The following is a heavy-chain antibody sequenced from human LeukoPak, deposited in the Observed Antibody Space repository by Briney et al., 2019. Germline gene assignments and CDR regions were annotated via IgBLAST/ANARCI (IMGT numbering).Heavy chain of an antibody. CDR2: IWYDGSNK. V-gene: IGHV3-33*01. CDR1: GFTFSSYG. D-gene: IGHD3-16*01. J-gene: IGHJ4*02. Sequence: PGGSLRLSCAASGFTFSSYGMHWVRQAPGKGLEWVAVIWYDGSNKYYADSVKGRFTISRDNSKNTLYLQMNSLRAEDTAVYYCASTGVMAGRDYWGQGTLVTVSS. CDR3: ASTGVMAGRDY.